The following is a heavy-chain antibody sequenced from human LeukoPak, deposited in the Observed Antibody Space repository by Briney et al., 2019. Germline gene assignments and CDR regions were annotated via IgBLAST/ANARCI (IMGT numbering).Heavy chain of an antibody. Sequence: SQTLSLTCAISGDSASSITAAWNWIRQSPSRGLEWLGRTYYRSKRYNDYAVSVKSRITINPDTSKNQFSPQLNSVTPVDTAVYYCARLAAGVANHFDYWGQGTLVTVSS. CDR3: ARLAAGVANHFDY. CDR2: TYYRSKRYN. CDR1: GDSASSITAA. J-gene: IGHJ4*02. V-gene: IGHV6-1*01. D-gene: IGHD2-8*01.